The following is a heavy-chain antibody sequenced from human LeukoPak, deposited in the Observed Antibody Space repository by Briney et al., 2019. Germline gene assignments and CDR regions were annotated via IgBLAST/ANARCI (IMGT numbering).Heavy chain of an antibody. CDR2: ITGSGDTT. CDR1: GFIFRNYA. V-gene: IGHV3-23*01. D-gene: IGHD3-9*01. CDR3: AKWGDYNILTGYYVSDF. J-gene: IGHJ4*02. Sequence: GGSLRLSCAASGFIFRNYAMSWVRQAPGQGLEWVSAITGSGDTTYYADSVKGRFTISRDNSKNTLYVEMNTLRAEDTAVYYCAKWGDYNILTGYYVSDFWGQGTLVTVSS.